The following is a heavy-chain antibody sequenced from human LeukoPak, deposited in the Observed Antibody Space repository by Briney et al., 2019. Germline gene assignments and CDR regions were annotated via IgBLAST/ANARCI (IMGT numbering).Heavy chain of an antibody. V-gene: IGHV3-64*01. J-gene: IGHJ5*02. CDR2: ISSNGGST. Sequence: GGSLRLSCAASGFSFSSYAMHWVRQARGKGLEYVSAISSNGGSTYYANSVKGRFTISRDNSKNTLYLQMGSLRAEDMAVYYCARARDGYNYFWFDPWGQGTLVTVSS. D-gene: IGHD5-24*01. CDR1: GFSFSSYA. CDR3: ARARDGYNYFWFDP.